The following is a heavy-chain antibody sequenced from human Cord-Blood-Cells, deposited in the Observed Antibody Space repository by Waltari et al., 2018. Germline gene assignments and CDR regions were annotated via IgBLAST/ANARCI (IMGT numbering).Heavy chain of an antibody. J-gene: IGHJ4*02. V-gene: IGHV3-30*04. Sequence: QVQLVESGGGVVQPGRSLRLSCAASGFTFSSYAMHWVRQSPGKGLEWVAVISDDGSNKYDADSVKGRFTISRDNSKNTLYLQMNSLRAEDTAVYYCAREVTYYFDYWGQGTLVTVSS. CDR2: ISDDGSNK. CDR1: GFTFSSYA. CDR3: AREVTYYFDY. D-gene: IGHD3-16*01.